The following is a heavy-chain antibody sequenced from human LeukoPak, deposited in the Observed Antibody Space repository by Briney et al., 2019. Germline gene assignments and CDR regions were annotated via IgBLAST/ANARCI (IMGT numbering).Heavy chain of an antibody. CDR1: GGSISSSNW. Sequence: PSETPSPSCAVCGGSISSSNWGSWVRPPPRKGLEGIGEIYHSGSTNYNLSLKSRVTISVDKSKNQFSLKLSSVTAADTAVYYCAREEARSFDYWGQGTLVTVSS. J-gene: IGHJ4*02. CDR2: IYHSGST. V-gene: IGHV4-4*02. CDR3: AREEARSFDY.